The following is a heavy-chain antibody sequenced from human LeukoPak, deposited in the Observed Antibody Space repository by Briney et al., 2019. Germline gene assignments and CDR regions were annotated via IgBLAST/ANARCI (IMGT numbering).Heavy chain of an antibody. J-gene: IGHJ3*02. V-gene: IGHV4-59*08. CDR2: IYYSESA. D-gene: IGHD3-3*01. CDR3: ARHGVPWNAFDI. Sequence: PSETLSLTCTVSGGSISSHYWSWIRQPPGKGLEWIGYIYYSESANYNPSLKSRVTISVDTSKNQFSLKLSSVTAADTAVYYCARHGVPWNAFDIWGQGTMVTIFS. CDR1: GGSISSHY.